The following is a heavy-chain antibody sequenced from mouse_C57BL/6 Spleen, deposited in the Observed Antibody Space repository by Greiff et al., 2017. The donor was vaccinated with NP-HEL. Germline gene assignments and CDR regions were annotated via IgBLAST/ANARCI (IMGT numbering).Heavy chain of an antibody. Sequence: EVQGVESGGGLVKPGGSLKLSCAASGFTFSSYAMSWVRQTPEKRLEWVATISDGGSYTYYPHNVKGRFTISRDNAKNNLYLQMSYLKCEDTAKDYGAREGGSTMVLCEDWGKGTTLTVSS. V-gene: IGHV5-4*01. CDR2: ISDGGSYT. J-gene: IGHJ2*01. CDR1: GFTFSSYA. D-gene: IGHD2-1*01. CDR3: AREGGSTMVLCED.